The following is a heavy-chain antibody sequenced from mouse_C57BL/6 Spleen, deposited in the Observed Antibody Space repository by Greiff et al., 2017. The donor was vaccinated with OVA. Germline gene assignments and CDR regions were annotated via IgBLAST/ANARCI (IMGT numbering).Heavy chain of an antibody. CDR2: IHPNSGST. V-gene: IGHV1-64*01. CDR1: GYTFTSYW. D-gene: IGHD4-1*01. Sequence: VQLQQSGAELVKPGASVKLSCKASGYTFTSYWMHWVKQRPGQGLEWIGMIHPNSGSTNYNEKFKSKATLTVDKSSSTAYMQLSSLTSEDSAVYYCASNWDEAMDYWGQGTSVTVSS. CDR3: ASNWDEAMDY. J-gene: IGHJ4*01.